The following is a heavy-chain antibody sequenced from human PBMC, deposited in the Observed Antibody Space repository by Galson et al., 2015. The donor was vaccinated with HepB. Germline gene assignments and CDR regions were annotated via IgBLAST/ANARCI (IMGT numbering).Heavy chain of an antibody. CDR2: IRQDGTEQ. Sequence: SLRLSCAASGFTFSRYWMSWVRQAPGKGLEWVANIRQDGTEQYYVDSVKGRLTISRDNIKNSLFLQMNSLRAEDTAVYYCARLVGSYGFFHYFDSWGQGTLVTVSS. J-gene: IGHJ4*02. CDR1: GFTFSRYW. V-gene: IGHV3-7*01. D-gene: IGHD5-18*01. CDR3: ARLVGSYGFFHYFDS.